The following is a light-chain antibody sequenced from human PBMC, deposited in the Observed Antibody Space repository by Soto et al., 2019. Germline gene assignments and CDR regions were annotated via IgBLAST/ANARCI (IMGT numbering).Light chain of an antibody. V-gene: IGKV3-15*01. CDR1: QTIDNT. Sequence: ILLTQSPATLSLSPGERATLSCRASQTIDNTLAWYQRKPGQAPRLLIHGASTRAPGFPARFSGSGSGTDFTLTISSLQSEDFAVYYCQQYDNWPWTFGQGTKVDIK. J-gene: IGKJ1*01. CDR2: GAS. CDR3: QQYDNWPWT.